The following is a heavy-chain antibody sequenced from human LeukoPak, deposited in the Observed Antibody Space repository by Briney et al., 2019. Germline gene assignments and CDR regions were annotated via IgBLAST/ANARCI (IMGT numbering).Heavy chain of an antibody. J-gene: IGHJ4*02. V-gene: IGHV4-4*02. Sequence: SETLSLTCAVSGGSITTTNWWSWVRQPPGKGLEWIGEVHLSGATNYNPSLESRVSMSIDKSKNHLSLEVTSVTAADTAIYYCTRESGAFSPFGFWGQGTLLTASS. CDR2: VHLSGAT. CDR3: TRESGAFSPFGF. CDR1: GGSITTTNW. D-gene: IGHD1-26*01.